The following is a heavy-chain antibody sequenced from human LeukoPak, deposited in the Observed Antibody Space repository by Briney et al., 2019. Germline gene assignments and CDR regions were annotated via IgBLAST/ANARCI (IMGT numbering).Heavy chain of an antibody. CDR3: ASLMGYDSSGYYYFDY. Sequence: VASVKVSCKASGYTFTGYYMHWVRQAPGQGLEWIGWINPNSGGTNYAQKFQGRVTMTRDTSISTAYMELSRLRSDDTAVYYCASLMGYDSSGYYYFDYWGQGTLVTVSS. CDR1: GYTFTGYY. V-gene: IGHV1-2*02. J-gene: IGHJ4*02. CDR2: INPNSGGT. D-gene: IGHD3-22*01.